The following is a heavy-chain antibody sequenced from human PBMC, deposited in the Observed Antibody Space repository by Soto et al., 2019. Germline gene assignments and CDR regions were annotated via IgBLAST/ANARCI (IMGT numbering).Heavy chain of an antibody. V-gene: IGHV3-23*01. CDR2: ISGSGGST. CDR1: GFTFSSYA. Sequence: PGGSLRLSCAASGFTFSSYAMSWVRQAPGKGLERVSAISGSGGSTYYADSVEGRFTISRDNSKNTLYLQMNSLRAEDTAVYYCAKDKARIAAAGLFHWFDPWGQGTLVTVSS. J-gene: IGHJ5*02. D-gene: IGHD6-13*01. CDR3: AKDKARIAAAGLFHWFDP.